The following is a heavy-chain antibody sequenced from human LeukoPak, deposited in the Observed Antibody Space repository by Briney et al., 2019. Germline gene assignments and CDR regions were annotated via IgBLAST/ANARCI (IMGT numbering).Heavy chain of an antibody. CDR3: AKGGYSYGSPFDY. V-gene: IGHV3-23*01. D-gene: IGHD5-18*01. Sequence: GGSLRLSCAASGFTFSRYAMSWVRQAPGKGLEWVSAISGSGGSTYYADSVKGRFTISRDNSKNTLYLQMNSLRAEDTAVYYCAKGGYSYGSPFDYWGQGTLVTVSS. CDR1: GFTFSRYA. J-gene: IGHJ4*02. CDR2: ISGSGGST.